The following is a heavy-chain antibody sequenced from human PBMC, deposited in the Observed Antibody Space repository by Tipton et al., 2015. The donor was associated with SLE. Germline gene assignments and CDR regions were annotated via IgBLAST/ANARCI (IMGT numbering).Heavy chain of an antibody. Sequence: TLSLTCTVSGGSVSSSGYYWSWIRQPPGKGLEWIGEINHSGSTNYNPSLKSRVTISVDTSKNQFSLKLSSVTAADTAVYYCETIAAAGTSDYWGQGTLVTVSS. CDR3: ETIAAAGTSDY. D-gene: IGHD6-13*01. J-gene: IGHJ4*02. V-gene: IGHV4-34*01. CDR1: GGSVSSSGYY. CDR2: INHSGST.